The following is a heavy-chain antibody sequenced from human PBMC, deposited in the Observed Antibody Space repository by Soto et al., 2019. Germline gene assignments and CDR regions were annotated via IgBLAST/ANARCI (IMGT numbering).Heavy chain of an antibody. CDR3: ARRVCSSLRCNPGWDNWFGP. V-gene: IGHV4-59*08. D-gene: IGHD2-2*01. CDR1: GDFISTYY. J-gene: IGHJ5*02. Sequence: PSETLSLTCTVSGDFISTYYWNWLRQSPERGLEWIGYIQNSANTYYNPSIQGRATISVDSSKKQFSLKLRSVTAADTAVYYCARRVCSSLRCNPGWDNWFGPWGQGTLVTVSS. CDR2: IQNSANT.